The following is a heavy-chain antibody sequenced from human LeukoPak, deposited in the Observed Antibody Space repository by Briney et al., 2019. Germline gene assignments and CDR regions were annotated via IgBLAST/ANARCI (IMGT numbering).Heavy chain of an antibody. D-gene: IGHD6-6*01. J-gene: IGHJ4*02. CDR2: IKQDGSEK. CDR1: GFTFSSYW. CDR3: ARVIKQLGLFYFDY. V-gene: IGHV3-7*01. Sequence: PGGSLRLSCAASGFTFSSYWMSWVRQAPGKGLEWVANIKQDGSEKYYVDSVKGRFTISRDNAKNSLYLQMNSLRAEDTAVYYCARVIKQLGLFYFDYWGQGTLVTVSS.